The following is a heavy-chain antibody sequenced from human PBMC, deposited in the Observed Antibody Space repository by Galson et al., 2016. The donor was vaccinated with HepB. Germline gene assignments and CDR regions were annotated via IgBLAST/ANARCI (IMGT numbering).Heavy chain of an antibody. V-gene: IGHV3-23*01. CDR2: ISNTGGRI. J-gene: IGHJ4*02. D-gene: IGHD6-13*01. CDR3: AKAGSTWYFDY. CDR1: GFTFSSCA. Sequence: SLRLSCAATGFTFSSCAMWWVRQSPGKGLEWVSSISNTGGRINYADPVKGRFTVSRDNSRDTLYLQMNSLRADDTAVYYCAKAGSTWYFDYWGQGTLVTVSS.